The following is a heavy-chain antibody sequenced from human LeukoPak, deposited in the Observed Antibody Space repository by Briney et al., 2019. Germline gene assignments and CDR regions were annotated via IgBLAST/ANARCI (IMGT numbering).Heavy chain of an antibody. CDR2: IYYSGST. D-gene: IGHD6-25*01. J-gene: IGHJ5*02. Sequence: PSQTLSLTCTVSGGSISSGDYYWSWIRQPPGKSLEWIGYIYYSGSTYYNPSLKSRVTISVDTSKNQFSLKLSSVTAADTAVYYCARGLAAGDTMNNWFDPWGQGTLVTVSS. CDR1: GGSISSGDYY. CDR3: ARGLAAGDTMNNWFDP. V-gene: IGHV4-30-4*08.